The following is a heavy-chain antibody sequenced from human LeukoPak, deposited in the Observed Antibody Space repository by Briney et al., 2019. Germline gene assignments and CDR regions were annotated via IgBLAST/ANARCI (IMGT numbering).Heavy chain of an antibody. D-gene: IGHD3-3*01. CDR3: ARDDFGSTGSGYRLDY. CDR2: ISYDGSNK. J-gene: IGHJ4*02. V-gene: IGHV3-30*04. CDR1: GFTFDDYA. Sequence: GGSLRLSCAASGFTFDDYAMHWVRQAPGKGLEWVAVISYDGSNKYYADSVKGRFSISRDNSKNTLYLQMNSLRAEDTAVYYCARDDFGSTGSGYRLDYWGQGTLVTVSS.